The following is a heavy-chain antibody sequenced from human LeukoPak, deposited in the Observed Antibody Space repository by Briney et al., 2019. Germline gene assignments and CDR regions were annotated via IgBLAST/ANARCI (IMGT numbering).Heavy chain of an antibody. CDR3: ARAPPRDYGSGSCIRGVDY. D-gene: IGHD3-10*01. CDR2: INHSGST. Sequence: PSETLSHTCAVYGGSFSGYYWSWIRQPPGKGLEWIGEINHSGSTNYNPSLKSRVTISVDTSKNQFSLKLSSVTAADTAVYYCARAPPRDYGSGSCIRGVDYWAQGTLVTVSS. V-gene: IGHV4-34*01. J-gene: IGHJ4*02. CDR1: GGSFSGYY.